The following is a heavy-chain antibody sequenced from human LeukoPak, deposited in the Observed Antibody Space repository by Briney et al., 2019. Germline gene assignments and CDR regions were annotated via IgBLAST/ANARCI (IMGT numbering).Heavy chain of an antibody. Sequence: GRSLRLSCAASGFTFDDYAMHWVRQAPGKGLEWVSGISWNSGSIGYADSVKGRFTISRDNAKNSLYLQMNSLRAEDTAVYYCARERRSGSYPRDWGQGTLVTVSS. D-gene: IGHD1-26*01. CDR1: GFTFDDYA. CDR3: ARERRSGSYPRD. V-gene: IGHV3-9*01. J-gene: IGHJ4*02. CDR2: ISWNSGSI.